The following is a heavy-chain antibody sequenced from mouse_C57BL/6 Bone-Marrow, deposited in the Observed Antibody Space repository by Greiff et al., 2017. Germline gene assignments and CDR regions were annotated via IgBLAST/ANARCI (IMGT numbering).Heavy chain of an antibody. Sequence: QVQLKESGAELVRPGTSVKVSCKASGYAFTNYLIEWVKQRPGQGLEWIGVINPGSGGTNYNEKFKGKATLTADKSSSTAYMQISSLTSEDSAVYFCARVGYYGSIYWYFDVWGTGTTATVSS. D-gene: IGHD1-1*01. J-gene: IGHJ1*03. CDR2: INPGSGGT. V-gene: IGHV1-54*01. CDR1: GYAFTNYL. CDR3: ARVGYYGSIYWYFDV.